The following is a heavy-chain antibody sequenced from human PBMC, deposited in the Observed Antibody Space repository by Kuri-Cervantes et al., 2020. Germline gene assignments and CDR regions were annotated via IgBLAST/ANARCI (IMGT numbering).Heavy chain of an antibody. Sequence: GGSLRLSCTVSSGSISSSSYYWGWIRQPPGKGLEWVSVISASDGATFYADSVKGRFTISRDNSKNTLYLQMNSLRDEDTAVYYCEKDPSPVYCNGGGCYQAWGQGTLVTVSS. CDR3: EKDPSPVYCNGGGCYQA. J-gene: IGHJ5*02. CDR1: SGSISSSSYY. V-gene: IGHV3-23*01. D-gene: IGHD2-15*01. CDR2: ISASDGAT.